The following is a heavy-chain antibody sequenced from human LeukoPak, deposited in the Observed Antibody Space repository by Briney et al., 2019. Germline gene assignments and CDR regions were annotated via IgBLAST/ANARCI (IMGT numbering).Heavy chain of an antibody. J-gene: IGHJ6*02. CDR3: ARRSTSVAATYYCYGMDV. CDR2: IYYSGNT. D-gene: IGHD2-15*01. CDR1: GGSISSYY. V-gene: IGHV4-59*08. Sequence: SETLSLTCTVSGGSISSYYWSWIRQPPGKGLEWIGYIYYSGNTNYNPSLKSRVTISVDTSKNQFSLKLSSVTAADTAVYYCARRSTSVAATYYCYGMDVWGQGTTVTVSS.